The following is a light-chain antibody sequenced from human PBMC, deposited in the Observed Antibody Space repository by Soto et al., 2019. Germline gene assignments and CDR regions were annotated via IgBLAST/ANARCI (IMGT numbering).Light chain of an antibody. Sequence: IVMTQSPATLSVSPGERVTLSCTTSQSVSSHVAWYQQKPGQAPRLLLYGASTRATGIPARFSDSGGGTDFTLTISSVQSEDFAVYYCQQYKNWPLFGQGTRLDIK. V-gene: IGKV3-15*01. CDR3: QQYKNWPL. CDR1: QSVSSH. J-gene: IGKJ5*01. CDR2: GAS.